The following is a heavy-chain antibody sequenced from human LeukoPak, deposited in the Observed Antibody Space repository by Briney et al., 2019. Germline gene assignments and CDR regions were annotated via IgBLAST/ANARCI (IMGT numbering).Heavy chain of an antibody. CDR3: AKRDTAMATFGY. J-gene: IGHJ4*02. V-gene: IGHV3-23*01. CDR1: GFTFSSYG. CDR2: ISGSGGST. D-gene: IGHD5-18*01. Sequence: GGSLRLSCAASGFTFSSYGMSWVRQAPGKGLEWVPAISGSGGSTYYADSVKGRFTISRDNSKNTLYLQMNSLRAEDTAVYYCAKRDTAMATFGYWGQGTLVTVSS.